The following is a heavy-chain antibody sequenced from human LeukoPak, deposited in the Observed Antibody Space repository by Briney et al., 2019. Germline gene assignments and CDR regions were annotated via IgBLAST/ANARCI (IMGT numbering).Heavy chain of an antibody. CDR1: GGSFSGYY. CDR3: ARGPGYYDSSGLIDY. Sequence: SETLSLTCAVYGGSFSGYYWSWIRQPPGKGLEWIGEINHSGSTNYNPSLKSRVTISVDTSKNQFSLKLSSVTAADTAVYYCARGPGYYDSSGLIDYWGQGTLVTVS. D-gene: IGHD3-22*01. J-gene: IGHJ4*02. V-gene: IGHV4-34*01. CDR2: INHSGST.